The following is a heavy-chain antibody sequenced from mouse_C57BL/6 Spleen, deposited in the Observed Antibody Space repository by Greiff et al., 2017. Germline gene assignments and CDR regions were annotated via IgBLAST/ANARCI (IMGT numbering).Heavy chain of an antibody. CDR1: GYSFTDYN. J-gene: IGHJ4*01. Sequence: VQLQQSGPELVKPGASVKISCKASGYSFTDYNMNWVKQSNGKSLEWIGVINPNYGTTSYNQKFKGKATLTVDQSSSTAYMKLNSLTSEDSAVYYCARIGYGSSSYAMDYWGQGTSVTVSS. CDR3: ARIGYGSSSYAMDY. D-gene: IGHD1-1*01. V-gene: IGHV1-39*01. CDR2: INPNYGTT.